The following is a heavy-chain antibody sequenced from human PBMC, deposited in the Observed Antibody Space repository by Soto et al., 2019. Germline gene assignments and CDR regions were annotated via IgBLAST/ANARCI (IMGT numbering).Heavy chain of an antibody. D-gene: IGHD5-12*01. CDR1: GGSISSYY. CDR3: ARDKRRRDGYNYYFDY. J-gene: IGHJ4*02. Sequence: SETLSLTCTVSGGSISSYYWSWIRQPPGKGLEWIGYIYYSGSTNYNPSLKSRVTISVDTSKNQFSLKLSSVTAADTAVYYCARDKRRRDGYNYYFDYWGQGTLVTVSS. V-gene: IGHV4-59*01. CDR2: IYYSGST.